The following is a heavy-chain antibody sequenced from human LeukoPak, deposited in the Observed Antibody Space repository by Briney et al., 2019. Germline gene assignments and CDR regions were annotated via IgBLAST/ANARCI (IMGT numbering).Heavy chain of an antibody. CDR3: ARGSSGWYGVQFDY. V-gene: IGHV3-48*01. J-gene: IGHJ4*02. CDR2: ISSSSSTI. D-gene: IGHD6-19*01. CDR1: GFTFSSYS. Sequence: GGSLRLSCAASGFTFSSYSMNWVRQAPGKGLEWVSYISSSSSTIYYADSAKGRFTISRDNAKNSLYLQMNSLRAEDTAVYYCARGSSGWYGVQFDYWGQGTLVTVSS.